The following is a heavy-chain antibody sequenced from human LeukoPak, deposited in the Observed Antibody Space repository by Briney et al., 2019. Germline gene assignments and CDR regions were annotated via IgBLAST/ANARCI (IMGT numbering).Heavy chain of an antibody. D-gene: IGHD3-16*02. CDR1: GGSIGTYY. V-gene: IGHV4-59*08. CDR2: IYVTGT. J-gene: IGHJ6*03. CDR3: ARHIGGGIEDMDV. Sequence: SETLSLTCTVSGGSIGTYYWSWVRQSPGTGLEWIGYIYVTGTRYNPYLQSRVTISVDRSRNQYFLKMTSVTAADTAVYYCARHIGGGIEDMDVWGRGTKVTVSS.